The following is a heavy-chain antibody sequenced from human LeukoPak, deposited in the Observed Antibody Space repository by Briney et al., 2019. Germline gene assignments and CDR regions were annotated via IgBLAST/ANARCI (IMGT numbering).Heavy chain of an antibody. V-gene: IGHV4-59*01. Sequence: SETLSLTCTVSGGSISSYYWSWIRQPPGKGLEWIGYIYYSGSTNYNPSLKSRVTISVDTSKNQFSLKLSSVTAADTAVYYCARAGAYGYGKFDYWGQGTLVTVSS. D-gene: IGHD5-18*01. CDR2: IYYSGST. CDR1: GGSISSYY. CDR3: ARAGAYGYGKFDY. J-gene: IGHJ4*02.